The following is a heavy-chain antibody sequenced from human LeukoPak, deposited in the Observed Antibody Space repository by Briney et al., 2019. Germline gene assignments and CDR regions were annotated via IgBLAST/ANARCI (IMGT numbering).Heavy chain of an antibody. D-gene: IGHD2-21*01. CDR3: AVAPGDY. V-gene: IGHV1-2*06. J-gene: IGHJ4*02. Sequence: ASVKVSCKASGYTFTDYYIHWGRQDPGQGLEWMGRIKPNSDYTFSAQTFQGRVTLTRDTSISTVYMELTTLTSDDTALYYCAVAPGDYWGQGTLVSVSA. CDR1: GYTFTDYY. CDR2: IKPNSDYT.